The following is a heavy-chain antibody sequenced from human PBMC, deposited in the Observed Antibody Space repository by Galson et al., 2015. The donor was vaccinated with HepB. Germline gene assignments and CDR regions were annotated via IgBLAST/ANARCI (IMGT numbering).Heavy chain of an antibody. J-gene: IGHJ4*02. CDR3: ARVAGGSSGNNYFVPEFFFDH. CDR2: INSDGITT. D-gene: IGHD3-22*01. CDR1: GFTFSSYW. V-gene: IGHV3-74*01. Sequence: SLRLSCAASGFTFSSYWTHWVRQGPGKGLVWVSRINSDGITTSYADSVKGRFTISRDNAKNTLYLQMNSLRAEDTAVYYCARVAGGSSGNNYFVPEFFFDHWGQGTLVTVSS.